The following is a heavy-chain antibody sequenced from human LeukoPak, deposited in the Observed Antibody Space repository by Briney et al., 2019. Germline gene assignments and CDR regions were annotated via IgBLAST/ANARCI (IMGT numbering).Heavy chain of an antibody. D-gene: IGHD5-24*01. CDR3: ARGMRDDSTYRLFDY. CDR2: IYYSGST. Sequence: SETLSLTCTVSGGSISSYFWSWIRQPPGKGLEWIGYIYYSGSTDYNPSLKSRATISLDTSNNQFSLKLASVTAADTAVYYCARGMRDDSTYRLFDYWGQGILVTVSS. V-gene: IGHV4-59*01. J-gene: IGHJ4*02. CDR1: GGSISSYF.